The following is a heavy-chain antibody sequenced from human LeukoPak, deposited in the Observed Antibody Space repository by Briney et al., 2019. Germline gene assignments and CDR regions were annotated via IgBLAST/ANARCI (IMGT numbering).Heavy chain of an antibody. Sequence: SETLSLTCTVSGGSISSTSFYWGWVRQSPGKGLEWIASVYSRGSTFYNPSLKSRVTISLDTSKNQFSLEVTPVTAADTAVYFCGNNYGDYTPLSDWGQGTLVAVSS. D-gene: IGHD4-17*01. CDR2: VYSRGST. CDR3: GNNYGDYTPLSD. V-gene: IGHV4-39*07. J-gene: IGHJ4*02. CDR1: GGSISSTSFY.